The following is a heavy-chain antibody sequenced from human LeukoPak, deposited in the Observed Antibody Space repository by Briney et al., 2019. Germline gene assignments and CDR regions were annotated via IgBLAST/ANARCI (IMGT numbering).Heavy chain of an antibody. J-gene: IGHJ2*01. CDR3: AKGWYFDL. Sequence: PGGSLRLSCAASGFTFSNYGMHWVRQAPGKGLEWVALISYDGSNKYYADSVKGRFTISRDNSKNTLYLQMDSLRAEDTAVYYCAKGWYFDLWGRGTLVTVSS. CDR2: ISYDGSNK. CDR1: GFTFSNYG. V-gene: IGHV3-30*18.